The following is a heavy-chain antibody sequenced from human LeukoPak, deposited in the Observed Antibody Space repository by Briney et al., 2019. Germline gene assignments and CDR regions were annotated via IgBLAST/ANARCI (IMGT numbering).Heavy chain of an antibody. J-gene: IGHJ3*01. CDR2: ISGSGAGT. CDR3: ARDRFMVRGVMVGTFDL. V-gene: IGHV3-23*01. CDR1: GFTFTNYP. Sequence: GSLRLSCAASGFTFTNYPMTWIRQAPGKGLEWVSAISGSGAGTYYADSVRGRFTISRDNSKNMMYLQMNSLRAEDTAVCYCARDRFMVRGVMVGTFDLWGQGTMVTVSS. D-gene: IGHD3-10*01.